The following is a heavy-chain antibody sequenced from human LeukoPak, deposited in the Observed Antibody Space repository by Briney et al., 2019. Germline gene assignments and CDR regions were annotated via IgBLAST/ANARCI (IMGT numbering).Heavy chain of an antibody. CDR3: ARGSGELLPGWGAFDI. J-gene: IGHJ3*02. Sequence: PSQTLSLTCTVSGGSISSGSYYWSWIRQPAGKGLEWIGRIYTSGSTNYNPSLKSRVTISVDTSKNQFSPKLSSVTAADTAVYYCARGSGELLPGWGAFDIWGQGTMVTVSS. V-gene: IGHV4-61*02. CDR1: GGSISSGSYY. D-gene: IGHD1-7*01. CDR2: IYTSGST.